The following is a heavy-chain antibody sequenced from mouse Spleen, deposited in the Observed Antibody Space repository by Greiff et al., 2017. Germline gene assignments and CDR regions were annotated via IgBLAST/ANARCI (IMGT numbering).Heavy chain of an antibody. Sequence: EVQRVESGEGLVKPGGSLKLSCAASGFTFSSYAMSWVRQTPEKRLEWVAYISSGGDYIYYADTVKGRFTISRDNARNTLYLQMSSLKSEDTAMYYCTRDRYGYDGAWFAYWGQGTLVTVSA. J-gene: IGHJ3*01. V-gene: IGHV5-9-1*02. CDR1: GFTFSSYA. CDR2: ISSGGDYI. CDR3: TRDRYGYDGAWFAY. D-gene: IGHD2-2*01.